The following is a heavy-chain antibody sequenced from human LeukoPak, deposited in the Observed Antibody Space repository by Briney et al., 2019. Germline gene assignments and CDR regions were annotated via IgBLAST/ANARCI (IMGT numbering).Heavy chain of an antibody. CDR1: GFTFGDYG. J-gene: IGHJ4*02. Sequence: PGGSLRLSCAASGFTFGDYGMSWVRQAPGKGLEWVSGINWNGGSTGYADSVKGRFTISRDNAKNSLYLQMNSLRAEDTALYYCARDGGYCSGGSCRASYFDYWGQGTLVTVSS. CDR2: INWNGGST. CDR3: ARDGGYCSGGSCRASYFDY. V-gene: IGHV3-20*04. D-gene: IGHD2-15*01.